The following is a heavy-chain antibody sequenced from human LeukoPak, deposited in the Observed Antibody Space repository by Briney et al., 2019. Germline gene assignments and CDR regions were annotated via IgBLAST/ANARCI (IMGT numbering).Heavy chain of an antibody. D-gene: IGHD3-9*01. CDR3: ARGGTGSENDY. CDR2: ITTRSDYT. Sequence: GGSLRLSCAAFGFTFDSYSMTWVRQAPGKGLEWISSITTRSDYTYYTDSVEGRFTISRDDAKNSLFLQMNSLRVEDTAIYYCARGGTGSENDYWGQGTLVTVSS. V-gene: IGHV3-21*01. CDR1: GFTFDSYS. J-gene: IGHJ4*02.